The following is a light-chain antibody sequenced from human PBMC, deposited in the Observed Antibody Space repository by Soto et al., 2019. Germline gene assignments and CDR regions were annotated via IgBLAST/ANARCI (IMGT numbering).Light chain of an antibody. CDR1: QGISSW. CDR2: AAS. J-gene: IGKJ4*01. CDR3: QQLNSYTLT. Sequence: IQMTQSPSSGSSSLGDRVTITCRASQGISSWLAWYQQKPGKAPKLLVYAASSLQSGVPSRFSGSASGTDGTITISSLKKEDFSTYYCQQLNSYTLTFGGGTKVDIK. V-gene: IGKV1-12*01.